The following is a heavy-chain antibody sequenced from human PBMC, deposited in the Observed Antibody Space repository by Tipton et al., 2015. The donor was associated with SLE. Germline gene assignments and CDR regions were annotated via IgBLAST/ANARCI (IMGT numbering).Heavy chain of an antibody. D-gene: IGHD3-3*01. CDR1: GGSIISSSNY. J-gene: IGHJ5*02. Sequence: GLVKPSETLSLICNVSGGSIISSSNYWGWIRQPPGKGLEWIGSMYYGGSTYYNPSLKTRVTISLDTSKNQFSLKLSSVTAADTAVYYCARHYGSITILEWSNWFDPWGQGTLVTVSS. V-gene: IGHV4-39*07. CDR2: MYYGGST. CDR3: ARHYGSITILEWSNWFDP.